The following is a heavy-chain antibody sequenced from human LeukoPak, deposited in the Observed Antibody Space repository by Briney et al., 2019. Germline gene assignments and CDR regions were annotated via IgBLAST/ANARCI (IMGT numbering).Heavy chain of an antibody. D-gene: IGHD5-18*01. J-gene: IGHJ6*02. Sequence: GGSLRLSCAASGFTFTSYEMNWVRQAPGKGLEWVSYISSSGSTIYYADSVKGRFTISRDNAKNSLYLQMNSLRAEDTAVYYCARGQEEYTAMVYYYCYGMDVWGQGTTVTVSS. V-gene: IGHV3-48*03. CDR3: ARGQEEYTAMVYYYCYGMDV. CDR1: GFTFTSYE. CDR2: ISSSGSTI.